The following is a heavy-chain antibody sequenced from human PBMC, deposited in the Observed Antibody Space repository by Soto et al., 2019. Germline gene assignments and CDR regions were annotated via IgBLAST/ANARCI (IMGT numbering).Heavy chain of an antibody. CDR3: AKHQLFCTATRCFALFDS. CDR2: ISGGGGST. CDR1: GFTFSSYA. D-gene: IGHD2-8*02. Sequence: GGSLRLSCAASGFTFSSYAMSWVRQAPGKGLEWVSAISGGGGSTYYADSVKGRFGMSRDNSGKTVSLHVNNVREEDTAVYFCAKHQLFCTATRCFALFDSWAQRTLVTVSS. J-gene: IGHJ4*02. V-gene: IGHV3-23*01.